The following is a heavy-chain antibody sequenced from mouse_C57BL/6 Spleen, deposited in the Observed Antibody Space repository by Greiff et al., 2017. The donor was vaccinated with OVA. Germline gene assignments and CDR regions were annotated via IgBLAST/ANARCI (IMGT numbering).Heavy chain of an antibody. V-gene: IGHV1-81*01. J-gene: IGHJ4*01. CDR3: ARGGIFGYDEGYAMDY. Sequence: QVQLQQSGAELARSGASVKLSCKASGYTFTSYGISWVKQRTGQGLEWIGEIYPRSGNTYYNEKFKGKATLTADKSSSTAYMELRSLTSEDSAVYFCARGGIFGYDEGYAMDYWGQGTSVTVSS. CDR2: IYPRSGNT. CDR1: GYTFTSYG. D-gene: IGHD2-2*01.